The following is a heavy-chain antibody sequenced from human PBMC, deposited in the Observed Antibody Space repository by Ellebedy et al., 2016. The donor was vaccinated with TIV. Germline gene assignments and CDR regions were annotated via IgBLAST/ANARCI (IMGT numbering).Heavy chain of an antibody. CDR1: GGTFSSYA. CDR2: IIPIFGTA. Sequence: SVKVSCXASGGTFSSYAISWVRQAPGQGLEWMGGIIPIFGTANYAQKFQGRVTITADESTSTAYMELRSLRSDDTAVYYCAQEGYYYGSGSYFDIWGQGTMVTVSS. D-gene: IGHD3-10*01. J-gene: IGHJ3*02. CDR3: AQEGYYYGSGSYFDI. V-gene: IGHV1-69*13.